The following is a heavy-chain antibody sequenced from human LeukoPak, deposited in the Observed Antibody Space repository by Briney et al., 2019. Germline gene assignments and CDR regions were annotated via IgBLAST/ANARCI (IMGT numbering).Heavy chain of an antibody. V-gene: IGHV3-9*01. D-gene: IGHD2-2*02. CDR1: GGSISSYY. J-gene: IGHJ4*02. CDR3: AKGYCSSTSCYTFDY. CDR2: ISWNSGSI. Sequence: LSLTCTVSGGSISSYYWSWIRQPPGKGLEWVSGISWNSGSIGYADSVKGRFTISRDNAKNSLYLQMNSLRAEDTALYYCAKGYCSSTSCYTFDYWGQGTLVTVSS.